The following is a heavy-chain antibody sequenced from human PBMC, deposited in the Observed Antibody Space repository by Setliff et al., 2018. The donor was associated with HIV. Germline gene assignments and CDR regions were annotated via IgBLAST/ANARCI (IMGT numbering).Heavy chain of an antibody. Sequence: SETLSLTCAVYGGSISGYYWSWIRQPPGRGLEWIGGINPVGRNDNYNPPLNNRAAIVLDTSKNHFSLKLSAVTAADTAVYYCARGRAEYVAVAVMGSGFDPWGQGTLVTVPQ. V-gene: IGHV4-34*04. J-gene: IGHJ5*02. CDR2: INPVGRND. CDR3: ARGRAEYVAVAVMGSGFDP. CDR1: GGSISGYY. D-gene: IGHD6-19*01.